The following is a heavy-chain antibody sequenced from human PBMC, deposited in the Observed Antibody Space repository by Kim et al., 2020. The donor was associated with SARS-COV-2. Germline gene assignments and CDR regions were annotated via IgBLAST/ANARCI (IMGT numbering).Heavy chain of an antibody. CDR1: GFTFSSYA. Sequence: GGSLRLSCAASGFTFSSYAMSWVRQAPGKGLEWVSAISGSGGSTYYADSVKGRFTISRDNSKNTLYLQMNSLRAEDTAVYYCAKGGKSPRVYYYYGMDVWGQGTTVTVSS. V-gene: IGHV3-23*01. J-gene: IGHJ6*02. CDR2: ISGSGGST. CDR3: AKGGKSPRVYYYYGMDV.